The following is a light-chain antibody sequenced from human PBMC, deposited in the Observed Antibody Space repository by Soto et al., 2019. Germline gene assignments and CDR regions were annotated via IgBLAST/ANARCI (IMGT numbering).Light chain of an antibody. CDR3: QQRSNWPPEVT. CDR2: DAS. CDR1: QSVGSS. J-gene: IGKJ3*01. V-gene: IGKV3-11*01. Sequence: EIVLTQSPDTLSLSPGERATLSCRASQSVGSSLAWYQQKPGQAPRLLIYDASNRATGIPARFSGSGSGTDFTLTISGLEPEDFAVYSCQQRSNWPPEVTFGPGTKVDIK.